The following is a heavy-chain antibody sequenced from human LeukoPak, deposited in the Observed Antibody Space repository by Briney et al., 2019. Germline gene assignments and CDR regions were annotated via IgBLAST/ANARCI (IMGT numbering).Heavy chain of an antibody. D-gene: IGHD3-16*01. V-gene: IGHV6-1*01. Sequence: SQTLSLTCAISGDSLSSNSTGWNWLRQSPSRGLEWLGRTYCRSKWYNDYAVSMKGRITINPDTSKNQFSLQLNSVTPEDTAVYYCARGGGGLDYWGQGTLVTVSS. CDR2: TYCRSKWYN. CDR1: GDSLSSNSTG. CDR3: ARGGGGLDY. J-gene: IGHJ4*02.